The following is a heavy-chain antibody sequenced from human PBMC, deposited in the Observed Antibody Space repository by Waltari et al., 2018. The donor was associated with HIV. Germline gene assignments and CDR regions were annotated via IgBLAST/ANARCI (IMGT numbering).Heavy chain of an antibody. D-gene: IGHD6-13*01. J-gene: IGHJ6*02. V-gene: IGHV3-23*01. CDR1: GFTFSNYA. CDR3: VKEHQYSHTWYSYYGMDV. Sequence: EVQLLESGGGLVQPGGFLRLSCAASGFTFSNYAMCWDRQAPGKGLEWVSAISGSAYSTYYAESVKGRFTISRDNSKNKLYLQMNSLRAEDTAVYFCVKEHQYSHTWYSYYGMDVWGQGTTVTVSS. CDR2: ISGSAYST.